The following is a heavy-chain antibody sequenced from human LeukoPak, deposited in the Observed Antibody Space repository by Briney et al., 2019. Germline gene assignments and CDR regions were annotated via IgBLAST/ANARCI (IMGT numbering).Heavy chain of an antibody. V-gene: IGHV1-18*01. J-gene: IGHJ4*02. CDR1: GYTFTSYG. D-gene: IGHD3-22*01. Sequence: ASVKFSCKASGYTFTSYGISWVRQAPGQGLEWMGWISAYNGNTNYAQKLQGRVTMTTDTSTSTAYMELRSLRSDDTAVYYCARTIYYYDSSGLLDYWGQGTLVTVSS. CDR2: ISAYNGNT. CDR3: ARTIYYYDSSGLLDY.